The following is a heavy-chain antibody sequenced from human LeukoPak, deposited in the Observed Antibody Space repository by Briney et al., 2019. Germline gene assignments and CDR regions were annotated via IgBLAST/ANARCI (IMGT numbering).Heavy chain of an antibody. CDR1: GYSFANYW. CDR2: VYPADSDT. Sequence: GESLKISCKGSGYSFANYWIGWVRQMPGKGLEWMGIVYPADSDTRYSPSFQGQVTISADKSISTAYLQWSSLKASDTAMYYCAKTKRGSVLDIFDIWGQGTMVTVSS. V-gene: IGHV5-51*01. J-gene: IGHJ3*02. D-gene: IGHD1-26*01. CDR3: AKTKRGSVLDIFDI.